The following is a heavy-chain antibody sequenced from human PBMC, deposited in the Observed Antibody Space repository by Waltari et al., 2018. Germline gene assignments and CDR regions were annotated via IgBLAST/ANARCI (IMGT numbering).Heavy chain of an antibody. CDR1: GGSISSHY. CDR3: ARGLRWSFAVFDY. CDR2: IYYSGST. J-gene: IGHJ4*02. Sequence: QVQLQESGPGLVKPSETLSLTCTVSGGSISSHYWSWIRQPPGKGLEWIGYIYYSGSTNYNPSLKSRVTISVDTSKNQFSLKLSSVTAADTVVYYCARGLRWSFAVFDYWGQGTLVTVSS. D-gene: IGHD4-17*01. V-gene: IGHV4-59*11.